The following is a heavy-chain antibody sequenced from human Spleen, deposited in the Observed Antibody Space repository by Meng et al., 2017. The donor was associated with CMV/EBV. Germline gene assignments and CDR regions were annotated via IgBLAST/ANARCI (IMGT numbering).Heavy chain of an antibody. J-gene: IGHJ2*01. Sequence: FTFSDYYMSWIRQAPGKGLEWVSYISSSGSTIYYADSVKGRFTISRDNAKNSLYLQMNSLRAEDTAVYYCARDSPPDISSTGYWYFDLWGRGTLVTVSS. D-gene: IGHD6-13*01. CDR1: FTFSDYY. CDR3: ARDSPPDISSTGYWYFDL. CDR2: ISSSGSTI. V-gene: IGHV3-11*01.